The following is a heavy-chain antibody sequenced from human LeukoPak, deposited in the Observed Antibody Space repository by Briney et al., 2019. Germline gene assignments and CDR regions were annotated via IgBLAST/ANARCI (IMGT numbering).Heavy chain of an antibody. V-gene: IGHV1-2*06. D-gene: IGHD3-9*01. J-gene: IGHJ6*02. CDR2: ISPNSGGT. CDR1: GYTSTDYY. CDR3: ARAPVSLRYFDWLSSSPYYYGMDV. Sequence: ASVKVSCKASGYTSTDYYIHWVRQAPGQGLEWMGRISPNSGGTSYAQKFQGRVTMTRDTSTSTVYMELSSLRSEDTAVYYCARAPVSLRYFDWLSSSPYYYGMDVWGQGTTVTVSS.